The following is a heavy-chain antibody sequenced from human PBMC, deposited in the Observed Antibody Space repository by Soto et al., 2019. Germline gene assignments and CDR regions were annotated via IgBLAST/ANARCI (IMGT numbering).Heavy chain of an antibody. J-gene: IGHJ6*02. CDR1: GYTFSGYY. CDR2: FKPTGGGST. D-gene: IGHD3-10*01. CDR3: ATDYASGVEMDV. V-gene: IGHV1-46*01. Sequence: ASVKVSCKPSGYTFSGYYVHWVRQAPGQGLEWMGVFKPTGGGSTSYAQRFQGRVTVTRDTSTSTVYMELGSLRFDDTAGYFCATDYASGVEMDVWGQGTRVTVPS.